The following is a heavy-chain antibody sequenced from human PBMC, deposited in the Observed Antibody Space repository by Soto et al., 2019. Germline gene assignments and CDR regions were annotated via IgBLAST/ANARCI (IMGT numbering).Heavy chain of an antibody. Sequence: ETLSLTCTVSGDSVSSGNKYWSWIRQTPGKGLEWLGYMYYTGTTNYNPSLESRVTISLDKAKNQFSLKLSSVTAADTAVYYCARDPRGRADGFIYYYGMDVWGQGTTVTVSS. J-gene: IGHJ6*02. CDR2: MYYTGTT. V-gene: IGHV4-61*01. CDR1: GDSVSSGNKY. D-gene: IGHD6-13*01. CDR3: ARDPRGRADGFIYYYGMDV.